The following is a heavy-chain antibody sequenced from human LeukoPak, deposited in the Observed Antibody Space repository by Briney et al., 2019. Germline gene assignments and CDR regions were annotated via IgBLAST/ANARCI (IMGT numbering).Heavy chain of an antibody. CDR2: VDTSGST. CDR1: GASISSYY. Sequence: SETLSLTCTVSGASISSYYWNWIRQTAEKGLEWIGRVDTSGSTNYNPSLKSRATISLDKSKNQFSLKLNSVTAADTAVYYCARDEVTMVRGLISYYYYIDVWGKGTTVTVSS. D-gene: IGHD3-10*01. J-gene: IGHJ6*03. CDR3: ARDEVTMVRGLISYYYYIDV. V-gene: IGHV4-4*07.